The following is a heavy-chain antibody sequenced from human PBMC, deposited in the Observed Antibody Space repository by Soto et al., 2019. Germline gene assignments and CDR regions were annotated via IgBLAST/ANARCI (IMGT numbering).Heavy chain of an antibody. V-gene: IGHV4-4*07. CDR3: ARGPHYDFWSGYYMGTRNNWFDP. CDR1: GGSISSYY. CDR2: IYTSGST. Sequence: SETLSLTCTVSGGSISSYYWSWIRQPAGKGLEWIGRIYTSGSTNYNPSLKSRVTMPVDTSKNQFSLKLSSVTAADTAVYYCARGPHYDFWSGYYMGTRNNWFDPWGQGTLVTVSS. J-gene: IGHJ5*02. D-gene: IGHD3-3*01.